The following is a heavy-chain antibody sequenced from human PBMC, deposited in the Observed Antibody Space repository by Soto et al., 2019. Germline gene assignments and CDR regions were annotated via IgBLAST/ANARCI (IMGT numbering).Heavy chain of an antibody. V-gene: IGHV1-8*01. D-gene: IGHD3-16*02. Sequence: ASVKVSCKASGLPFPIDDIILVRPTIGQGLEFMGWMNPSGRNTGYTQKFQGRATFTWNTPTNTAYMDLSGLRSEDTAVYYCARYRTKVPVAFDVWGQGTMVTVSS. CDR2: MNPSGRNT. J-gene: IGHJ3*01. CDR3: ARYRTKVPVAFDV. CDR1: GLPFPIDD.